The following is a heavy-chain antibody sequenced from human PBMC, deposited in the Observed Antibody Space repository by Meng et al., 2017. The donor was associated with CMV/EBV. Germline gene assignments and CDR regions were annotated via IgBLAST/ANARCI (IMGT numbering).Heavy chain of an antibody. CDR3: ARAWLFDY. V-gene: IGHV4-34*01. CDR1: GGSFSGYY. D-gene: IGHD5-12*01. J-gene: IGHJ4*02. CDR2: INHSGST. Sequence: GSLRLSCAVYGGSFSGYYWSWIRLPPGKGLEWIGEINHSGSTNYNPSLKSRVTISVDTSKNQFSLKLSAVTAADTAVYYCARAWLFDYWGQGTLVTVSS.